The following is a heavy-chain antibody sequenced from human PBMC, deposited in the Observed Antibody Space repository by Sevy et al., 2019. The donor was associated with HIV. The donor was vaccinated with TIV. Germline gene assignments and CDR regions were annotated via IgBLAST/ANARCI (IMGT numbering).Heavy chain of an antibody. CDR1: GFTFSNYA. Sequence: GGSLRLSCGASGFTFSNYAMSWVRQAPGKGPEWVSGINNGGSTYYADSVKGRFTISRDNSKKMVFLQMNSLRAEDTAVYYCASGDTTMXTDLDYWGQGALVTVSS. D-gene: IGHD5-18*01. V-gene: IGHV3-23*01. CDR2: INNGGST. CDR3: ASGDTTMXTDLDY. J-gene: IGHJ4*02.